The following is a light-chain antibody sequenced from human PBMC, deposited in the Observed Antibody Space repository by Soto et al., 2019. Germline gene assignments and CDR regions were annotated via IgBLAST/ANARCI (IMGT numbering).Light chain of an antibody. CDR2: AAS. Sequence: DIQLTQSPSFLSASVGDRVTITCRASQGISSYLAWYQQKPGKAPKLLIYAASTLQSGVPSRFSGSGSGTEFTLTISSLQPEDFATYYCQQLNSYPLTFGPETIVDIK. J-gene: IGKJ3*01. CDR1: QGISSY. V-gene: IGKV1-9*01. CDR3: QQLNSYPLT.